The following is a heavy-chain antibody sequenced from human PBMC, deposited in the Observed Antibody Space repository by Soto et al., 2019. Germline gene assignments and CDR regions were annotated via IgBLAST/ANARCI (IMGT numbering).Heavy chain of an antibody. D-gene: IGHD6-13*01. CDR3: ARPSGGIAAADPGKDYYYYYYMDV. V-gene: IGHV4-39*01. CDR1: GGSISSSSYY. J-gene: IGHJ6*03. Sequence: TSETLSLTCTVSGGSISSSSYYWGWIRQPPGKGLEWIGSFYYSGSTYYNPSLKSRVTISVDTSKNQFSLKLSSVTAADTAVYYCARPSGGIAAADPGKDYYYYYYMDVWGKGTTVTVSS. CDR2: FYYSGST.